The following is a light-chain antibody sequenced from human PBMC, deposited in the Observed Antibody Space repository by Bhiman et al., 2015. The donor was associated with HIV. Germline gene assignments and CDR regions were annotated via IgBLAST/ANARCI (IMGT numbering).Light chain of an antibody. CDR2: EVS. V-gene: IGLV2-8*01. J-gene: IGLJ2*01. Sequence: QSALTQPPSASGSPGQSVTISCTGTSSDVGGYNYVSWYQQHPGKAPKLIIYEVSKRPSGVPDRFSGSKSGNTASLTVSGLQAEDEADYYCQSYERSLGIFGGGTKLTVL. CDR3: QSYERSLGI. CDR1: SSDVGGYNY.